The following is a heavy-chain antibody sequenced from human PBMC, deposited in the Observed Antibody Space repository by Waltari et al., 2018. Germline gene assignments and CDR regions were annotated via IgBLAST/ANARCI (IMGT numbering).Heavy chain of an antibody. V-gene: IGHV4-39*07. CDR3: ARDKDGSGSTDY. J-gene: IGHJ4*02. CDR2: IYYSGST. CDR1: GGSISSSSYY. Sequence: QLQLQESGPGLVKPSETLSLTCTVSGGSISSSSYYWGWIRQPPGKGLEWIGSIYYSGSTYYNPSLKSRVTISVDTSKNQFSLKLSSVTAADTAVYYCARDKDGSGSTDYWGQGTLVTVSS. D-gene: IGHD3-10*01.